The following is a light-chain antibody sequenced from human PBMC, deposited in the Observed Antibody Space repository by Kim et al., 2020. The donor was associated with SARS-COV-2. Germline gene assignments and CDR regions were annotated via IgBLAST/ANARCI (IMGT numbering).Light chain of an antibody. CDR2: EVN. CDR3: SSYAGSGLGV. J-gene: IGLJ3*02. V-gene: IGLV2-23*02. Sequence: QSALTQPASVSGSPGQSITISCTGTNSDVGSYNLVSWYQQRPGKAPKLMIYEVNNRPSGVSDRFSGSKSGNTASLTISGLQAEDEADYYCSSYAGSGLGVFGGGTQLTVL. CDR1: NSDVGSYNL.